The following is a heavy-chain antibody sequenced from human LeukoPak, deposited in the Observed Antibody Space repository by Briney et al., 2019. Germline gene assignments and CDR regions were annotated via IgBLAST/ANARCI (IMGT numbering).Heavy chain of an antibody. D-gene: IGHD6-13*01. J-gene: IGHJ5*02. CDR3: ARAYSSSWYFNWFDP. CDR2: IYHSGST. V-gene: IGHV4-59*04. Sequence: SETLSLTCTVSGGSISTYYWSWIRQPPGKGLEWIGTIYHSGSTYYNASLESRVTISVDTSKNQFSLKLSSVTAADTAVYYCARAYSSSWYFNWFDPWGQGTLVTVSS. CDR1: GGSISTYY.